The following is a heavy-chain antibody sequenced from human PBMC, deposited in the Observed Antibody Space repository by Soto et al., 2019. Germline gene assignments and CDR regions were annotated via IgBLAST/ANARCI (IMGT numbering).Heavy chain of an antibody. CDR3: ARGDYDFWSGYRHFDY. J-gene: IGHJ4*02. Sequence: SETLSLTCTVSGGSISSSSYYWGWIRQPPGKGLEWIGSIYYSGSTYYNPSLKSRVTISVDTSKNQFSLKLSSVTAAGTAVYYCARGDYDFWSGYRHFDYWGQGTLVTVSS. CDR2: IYYSGST. D-gene: IGHD3-3*01. CDR1: GGSISSSSYY. V-gene: IGHV4-39*01.